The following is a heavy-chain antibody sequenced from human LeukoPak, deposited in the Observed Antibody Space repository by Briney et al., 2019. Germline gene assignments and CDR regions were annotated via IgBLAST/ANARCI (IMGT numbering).Heavy chain of an antibody. CDR2: IYYSGST. Sequence: SETLSLTCTVSGGSISSSSYYWGWIRQPPGKGLEWIGNIYYSGSTYYNPSLKSRLTISVDTSKNQFFLRLNSVTAADAAVYYCANAGAYYNFWSGYSGDQFDYWGQGTLVTVSS. V-gene: IGHV4-39*01. CDR1: GGSISSSSYY. D-gene: IGHD3-3*01. CDR3: ANAGAYYNFWSGYSGDQFDY. J-gene: IGHJ4*02.